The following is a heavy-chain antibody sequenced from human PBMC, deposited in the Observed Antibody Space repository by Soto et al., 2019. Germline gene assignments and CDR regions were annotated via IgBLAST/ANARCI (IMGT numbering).Heavy chain of an antibody. CDR2: IYSGGST. CDR1: GFTVSSNY. CDR3: ARDKATTVYYMDV. V-gene: IGHV3-66*01. Sequence: GGSLRLSCAASGFTVSSNYMSWVRQAPGKGLEWVSVIYSGGSTYYADSVKGRFTISRDNSKNTLYLQMNSLRAEDTAVYYCARDKATTVYYMDVWGKGTTVTVSS. D-gene: IGHD1-1*01. J-gene: IGHJ6*03.